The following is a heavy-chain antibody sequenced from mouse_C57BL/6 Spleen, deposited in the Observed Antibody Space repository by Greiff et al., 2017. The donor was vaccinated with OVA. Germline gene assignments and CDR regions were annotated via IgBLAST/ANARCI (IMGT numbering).Heavy chain of an antibody. Sequence: EVQLQESGPGLVKPSQSLSLTCSVTGYSITSGYYWNWIRQFPGNKLEWMGYISYDGSNNYNPSLKNRISITRDTSKNQFFLKLNSVTTEDTATYYCARDDYGSRYYWGQGTLVTVSA. J-gene: IGHJ3*01. CDR3: ARDDYGSRYY. CDR2: ISYDGSN. CDR1: GYSITSGYY. V-gene: IGHV3-6*01. D-gene: IGHD1-1*01.